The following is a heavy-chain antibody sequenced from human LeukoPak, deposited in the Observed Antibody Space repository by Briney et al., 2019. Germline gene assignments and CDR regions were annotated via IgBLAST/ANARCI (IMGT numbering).Heavy chain of an antibody. D-gene: IGHD5-24*01. CDR2: IYYSGST. CDR1: GGSISSDDYC. CDR3: AKSREEIRGLDAFDI. Sequence: PSETLSLTCSVSGGSISSDDYCWNWIRQHPGKGLEWIGYIYYSGSTYYNPSPKSRVALSVDTSKNQFSLKLSSLTAADTAVYYCAKSREEIRGLDAFDIWGQGTMVTVSS. V-gene: IGHV4-31*03. J-gene: IGHJ3*02.